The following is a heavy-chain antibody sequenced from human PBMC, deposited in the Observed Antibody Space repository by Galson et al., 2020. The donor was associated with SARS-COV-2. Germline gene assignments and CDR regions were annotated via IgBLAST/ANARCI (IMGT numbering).Heavy chain of an antibody. CDR3: AKDPSPYYYDSSGYS. CDR2: IWYDGSNK. Sequence: GESLKISCAASGFTFSSYGMHWVRQAPGKGLEWVAVIWYDGSNKYYADSVKGRFTISRDNSKNTLYLQMNSLRAEDTAVYYCAKDPSPYYYDSSGYSWGQGTLVTVSS. CDR1: GFTFSSYG. D-gene: IGHD3-22*01. J-gene: IGHJ4*02. V-gene: IGHV3-33*06.